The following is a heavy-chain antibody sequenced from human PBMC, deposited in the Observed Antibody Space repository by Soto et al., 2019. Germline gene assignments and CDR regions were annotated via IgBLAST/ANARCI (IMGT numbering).Heavy chain of an antibody. CDR3: ARRAFGSSRSFEI. J-gene: IGHJ3*02. CDR1: GFAFSSHP. D-gene: IGHD6-6*01. Sequence: PGGALRLSCAASGFAFSSHPMSWVRQAPERGREWVAGISDSGGLTYNADSVKGRFTISRDNSKNTLYLQMNSLRAEDTALYYCARRAFGSSRSFEIWGQGTMVTVSS. V-gene: IGHV3-23*01. CDR2: ISDSGGLT.